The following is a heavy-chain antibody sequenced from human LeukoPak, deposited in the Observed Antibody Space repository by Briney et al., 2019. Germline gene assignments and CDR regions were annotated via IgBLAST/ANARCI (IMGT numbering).Heavy chain of an antibody. CDR1: GFTFSTYA. Sequence: PGGSLRLSCAASGFTFSTYAMSWVRQAPGKGLEWVSSISGSGGGTFYADSVKGRFTISRDNSKNTLYLQMGSLRAEDTAVYYCAKDYLDISGYYNYDAFHIWGQGTMVTVSS. CDR2: ISGSGGGT. J-gene: IGHJ3*02. D-gene: IGHD3-22*01. V-gene: IGHV3-23*01. CDR3: AKDYLDISGYYNYDAFHI.